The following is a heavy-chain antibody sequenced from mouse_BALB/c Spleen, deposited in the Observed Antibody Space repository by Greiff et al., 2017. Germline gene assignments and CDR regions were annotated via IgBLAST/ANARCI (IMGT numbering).Heavy chain of an antibody. CDR2: IRLKSNNYAT. J-gene: IGHJ3*01. V-gene: IGHV6-6*02. Sequence: EVKLMESGGGLVQPGGSMKLSCVASGFTFSNYWMNWVRQSPEKGLEWVAEIRLKSNNYATHYAESVKGRFTISRDDSKSSVYLQMNNLRAEDTGIYYCTRDYDGFAYWGQGTLVTVSA. D-gene: IGHD2-4*01. CDR1: GFTFSNYW. CDR3: TRDYDGFAY.